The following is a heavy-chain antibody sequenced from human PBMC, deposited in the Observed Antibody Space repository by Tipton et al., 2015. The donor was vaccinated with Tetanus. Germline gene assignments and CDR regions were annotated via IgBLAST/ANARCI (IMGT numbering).Heavy chain of an antibody. J-gene: IGHJ6*02. Sequence: LVQSGAEETKPGASVKVSCKASGYTFTGYSMYWVRQAPGQGLEWMGWIDPNSGGTVYAQKFQGRVPMTRDTSISTAYMELRSLRSDDTAVYYCARDRGDYIFFGMDVWGPGTTVTVS. D-gene: IGHD3-22*01. CDR2: IDPNSGGT. CDR3: ARDRGDYIFFGMDV. V-gene: IGHV1-2*02. CDR1: GYTFTGYS.